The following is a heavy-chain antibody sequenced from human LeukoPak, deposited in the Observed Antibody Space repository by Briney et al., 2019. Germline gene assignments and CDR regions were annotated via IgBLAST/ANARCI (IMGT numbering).Heavy chain of an antibody. CDR3: ARRSLNCYDSSGFYFDS. J-gene: IGHJ4*02. Sequence: GESLKISCKGSGYSFTSYWIGWVRQMPGKGLEWMGVIYPGDSDTRYSPSFQGQVTISADTSISTAYVQWNSLRASDTAMYYCARRSLNCYDSSGFYFDSWGQGTLVTVSS. D-gene: IGHD3-22*01. V-gene: IGHV5-51*01. CDR2: IYPGDSDT. CDR1: GYSFTSYW.